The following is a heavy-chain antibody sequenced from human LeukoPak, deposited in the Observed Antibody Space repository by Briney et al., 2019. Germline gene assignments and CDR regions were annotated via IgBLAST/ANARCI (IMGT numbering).Heavy chain of an antibody. CDR3: ARGTHIVVVPAAIVYFDY. Sequence: ASVKVSCKASGYTFTGYYMHWVRQAPGQGLEWMGWISPNSGGTNNAQKFQGRVTMTRDTSISTAYMELSRLRSDDTAVYYCARGTHIVVVPAAIVYFDYWGQGTLVTVSS. CDR1: GYTFTGYY. V-gene: IGHV1-2*02. CDR2: ISPNSGGT. J-gene: IGHJ4*02. D-gene: IGHD2-2*02.